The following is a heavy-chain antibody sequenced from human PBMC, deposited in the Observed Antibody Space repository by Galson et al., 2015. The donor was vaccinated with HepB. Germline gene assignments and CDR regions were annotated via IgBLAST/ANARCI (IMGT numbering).Heavy chain of an antibody. J-gene: IGHJ3*02. Sequence: QSGAEVKKPGESLRISCKGSGYSFTSYWIGWVRQMPGKGLEWMGIIYPGDSDTRYSPSFQGQVTISADKSISTAYLQWSSLKASDTAMYYCARGRETYYDYIWGSDRVDAFDIWGQGTMVTVSS. D-gene: IGHD3-16*02. CDR3: ARGRETYYDYIWGSDRVDAFDI. V-gene: IGHV5-51*01. CDR1: GYSFTSYW. CDR2: IYPGDSDT.